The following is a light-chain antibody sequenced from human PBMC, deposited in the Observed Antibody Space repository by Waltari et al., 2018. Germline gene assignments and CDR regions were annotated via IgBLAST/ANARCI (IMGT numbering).Light chain of an antibody. CDR3: SSYTSSSTLI. CDR2: DVS. J-gene: IGLJ2*01. Sequence: QSALTQPASVSGSPGQSITISCTETRSDVGGYNYVSWYQQHPGKAPRLMIYDVSNRPSGVSNRFSGSKSGNTASLTISGLQAEDEADYHCSSYTSSSTLIFGGGTKLTVL. CDR1: RSDVGGYNY. V-gene: IGLV2-14*03.